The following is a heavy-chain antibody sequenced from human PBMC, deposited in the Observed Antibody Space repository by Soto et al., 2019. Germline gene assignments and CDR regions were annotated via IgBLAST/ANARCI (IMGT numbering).Heavy chain of an antibody. CDR2: IYHSGST. Sequence: QLQLQESGSGLVKPSQTLSLTCAVSGGSISSGGYSWSWIRQPPGKGLEWIGYIYHSGSTYYNPSLKSRVTISVDRSKNQFSLKLSSVTAADTAVYYCARGSLMIVVETPPDAFDIWGQGTMVTVSS. D-gene: IGHD3-22*01. J-gene: IGHJ3*02. V-gene: IGHV4-30-2*01. CDR3: ARGSLMIVVETPPDAFDI. CDR1: GGSISSGGYS.